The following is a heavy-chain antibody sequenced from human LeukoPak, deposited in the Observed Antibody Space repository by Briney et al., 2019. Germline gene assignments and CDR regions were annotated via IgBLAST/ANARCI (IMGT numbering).Heavy chain of an antibody. CDR3: AREGLRFLEWSKSPYYYYGMDV. D-gene: IGHD3-3*01. CDR1: GFTFSDYY. CDR2: ISSSSSTI. Sequence: PGGSLRLSCAASGFTFSDYYMSWIRQAPGKGLEWVSYISSSSSTIYYADSVKGRFTISRDNAKNSLYLQMNSLRDEDTAVYYCAREGLRFLEWSKSPYYYYGMDVWGQGTTVTVSS. J-gene: IGHJ6*02. V-gene: IGHV3-11*04.